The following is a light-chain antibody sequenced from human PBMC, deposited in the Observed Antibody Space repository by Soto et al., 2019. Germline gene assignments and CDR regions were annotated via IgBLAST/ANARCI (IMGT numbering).Light chain of an antibody. Sequence: IQLTQSPSSLSAPVGDRVTITCRASQGISSYLAWYQQKPGKAPKLLIYAASTLQSGVPSRFSGSGSGTDFTLTISSLQPEDFETYYCQQLNSYPWTFGQGTKVDIK. J-gene: IGKJ1*01. V-gene: IGKV1-9*01. CDR1: QGISSY. CDR2: AAS. CDR3: QQLNSYPWT.